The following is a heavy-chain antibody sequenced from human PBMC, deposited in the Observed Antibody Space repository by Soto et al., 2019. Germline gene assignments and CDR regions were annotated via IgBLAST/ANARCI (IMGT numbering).Heavy chain of an antibody. CDR3: AKITHYWPIVY. CDR2: ISSSGGNT. Sequence: VQLMESGGDLVQPGGSLRLSCAVSEFTVSSYDMSWVRQAPGKGLEWVSAISSSGGNTFYADPVKGRFTISRDSSKNTLYLQMNSLRAEDTAVYYCAKITHYWPIVYWGQGTLVTVSA. CDR1: EFTVSSYD. J-gene: IGHJ4*02. V-gene: IGHV3-23*01. D-gene: IGHD2-8*02.